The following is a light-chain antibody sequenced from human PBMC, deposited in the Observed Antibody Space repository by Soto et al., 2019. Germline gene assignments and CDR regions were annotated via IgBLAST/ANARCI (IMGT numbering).Light chain of an antibody. CDR1: QSVSSAY. V-gene: IGKV3-20*01. CDR2: GAS. Sequence: EIVLTQSPGTLSLSPGDRATLSCRASQSVSSAYLAWYQQKPGQAPRLLIYGASRRSTGIPDRFSGSGSGTDFTLTITRLEPEDFAVYYCQQYGSSLGTFGPGTKVDIK. J-gene: IGKJ3*01. CDR3: QQYGSSLGT.